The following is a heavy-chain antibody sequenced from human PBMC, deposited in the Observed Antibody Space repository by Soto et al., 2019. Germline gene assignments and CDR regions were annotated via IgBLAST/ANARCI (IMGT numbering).Heavy chain of an antibody. CDR3: ARRGYSGYDPTYYYYGMDV. CDR1: GGSLSSSNW. Sequence: PSLTCAVSGGSLSSSNWWSWVRQPPGKGLEWIGEIYHSGSTNYNPSLKSRVTISVDKSKNQFSLKLSSVTAADTAVYYCARRGYSGYDPTYYYYGMDVWGQGTTVTAP. V-gene: IGHV4-4*02. CDR2: IYHSGST. D-gene: IGHD5-12*01. J-gene: IGHJ6*02.